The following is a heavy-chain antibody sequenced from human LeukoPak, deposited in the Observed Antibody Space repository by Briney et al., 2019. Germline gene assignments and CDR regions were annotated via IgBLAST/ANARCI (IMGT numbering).Heavy chain of an antibody. CDR2: ISGSGGST. CDR3: AKAELVGAAGAVGY. V-gene: IGHV3-23*01. CDR1: GFTFSSFA. J-gene: IGHJ4*02. D-gene: IGHD2-15*01. Sequence: GRSLRLSCAASGFTFSSFAMSWVRQAPGKGLEWVSAISGSGGSTYYADSVKGRFSISRDNSKNTLYLQMNSLRAEDTAVYYCAKAELVGAAGAVGYWGQGTLVTVSS.